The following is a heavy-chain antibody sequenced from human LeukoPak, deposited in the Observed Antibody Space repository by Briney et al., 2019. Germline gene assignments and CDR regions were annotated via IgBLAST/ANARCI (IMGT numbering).Heavy chain of an antibody. Sequence: PGGSLRLSCAASGFTFSSYAMSWVRQAPGKGLEWVSLISGSGDSTYYADSVKGRFTISRDNSKKTLYLQMNSLRAEDTARYYCAKDHYGDYDFDCWGQGTLVTVSS. CDR1: GFTFSSYA. V-gene: IGHV3-23*01. CDR3: AKDHYGDYDFDC. CDR2: ISGSGDST. D-gene: IGHD4-17*01. J-gene: IGHJ4*02.